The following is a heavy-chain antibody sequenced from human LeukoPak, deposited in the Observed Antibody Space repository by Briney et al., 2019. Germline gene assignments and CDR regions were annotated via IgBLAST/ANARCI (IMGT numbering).Heavy chain of an antibody. CDR2: IYYSGST. D-gene: IGHD2-21*02. V-gene: IGHV4-31*03. J-gene: IGHJ4*02. CDR1: GGSISRGYYY. Sequence: SETLSLTCTVSGGSISRGYYYWSWIRQHPGKGLEWIGYIYYSGSTYYNPSLKSRVTISVDTSKNQFSLKLSSVTAADTAVYYCARLHDSTFDYWGQGTLVTVSS. CDR3: ARLHDSTFDY.